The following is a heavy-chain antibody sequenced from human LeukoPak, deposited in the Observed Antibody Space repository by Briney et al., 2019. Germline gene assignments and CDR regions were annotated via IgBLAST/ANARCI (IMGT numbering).Heavy chain of an antibody. D-gene: IGHD6-19*01. CDR1: GVSISSGDYY. CDR2: IYYSGST. J-gene: IGHJ4*02. Sequence: SETLSLTCTVSGVSISSGDYYWSWIRQHPGKGLEWIGYIYYSGSTYYNPSLKSRVTISVDTSKNQFSLKLSSVTAADTAVYYCARGMAVVTFDYWGQGTLVTVSS. CDR3: ARGMAVVTFDY. V-gene: IGHV4-31*03.